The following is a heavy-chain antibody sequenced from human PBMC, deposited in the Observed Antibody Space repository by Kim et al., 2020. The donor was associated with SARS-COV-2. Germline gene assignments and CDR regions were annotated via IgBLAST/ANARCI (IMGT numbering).Heavy chain of an antibody. CDR1: GGSFSGYY. CDR2: INHSGST. Sequence: SETLSLTCAVYGGSFSGYYWSWIRQPPGKGLEWIGEINHSGSTNYNPSLKSRVTISVDTSKNQFSLKLSSVTAADTAVYYCARAPPVTTIWFDPWGQGTLVTVSS. V-gene: IGHV4-34*01. CDR3: ARAPPVTTIWFDP. D-gene: IGHD4-17*01. J-gene: IGHJ5*02.